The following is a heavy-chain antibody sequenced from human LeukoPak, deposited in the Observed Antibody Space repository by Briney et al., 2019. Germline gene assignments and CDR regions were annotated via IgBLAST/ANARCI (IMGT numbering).Heavy chain of an antibody. CDR2: TSYRSKWYN. CDR3: ARDPSREWLLLGGFDAFDI. Sequence: SQTLSLTCALSGDSVSTNSVAWNWIRQSPSRGLEWLGSTSYRSKWYNDYAVSVKSRITITPDTSKNQFSLQLKSVTPEDTAVYYCARDPSREWLLLGGFDAFDIWGQGTMVTVSS. CDR1: GDSVSTNSVA. V-gene: IGHV6-1*01. D-gene: IGHD6-19*01. J-gene: IGHJ3*02.